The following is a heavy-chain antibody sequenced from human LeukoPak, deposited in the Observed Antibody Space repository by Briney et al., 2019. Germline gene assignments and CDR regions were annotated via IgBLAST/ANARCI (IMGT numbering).Heavy chain of an antibody. CDR2: INHSGST. J-gene: IGHJ5*02. Sequence: KSSETLSLTCAVYGGSFSGYYWSWIRQPPGKGLEWIGEINHSGSTNYNPSLKSRVTISVDTSKNQFSLKLSSVTAADTAVYYCARVRSYSYGYYVPWFDPWGQGTLVTVSS. CDR1: GGSFSGYY. D-gene: IGHD5-18*01. V-gene: IGHV4-34*01. CDR3: ARVRSYSYGYYVPWFDP.